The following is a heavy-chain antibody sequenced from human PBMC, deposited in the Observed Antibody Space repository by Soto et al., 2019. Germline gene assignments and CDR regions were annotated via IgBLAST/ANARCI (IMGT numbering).Heavy chain of an antibody. CDR2: ISYDGSNK. Sequence: GGSLRLSCAASGFTFSSYAMHWVRQAPGKGLEWVAVISYDGSNKYYADSVKGRFTISRDNSKNTLYLQMNSLRAEDTAVYYCARSKAYDFRGYFDYWGQGTLVTVSS. CDR3: ARSKAYDFRGYFDY. V-gene: IGHV3-30-3*01. CDR1: GFTFSSYA. D-gene: IGHD3-3*01. J-gene: IGHJ4*02.